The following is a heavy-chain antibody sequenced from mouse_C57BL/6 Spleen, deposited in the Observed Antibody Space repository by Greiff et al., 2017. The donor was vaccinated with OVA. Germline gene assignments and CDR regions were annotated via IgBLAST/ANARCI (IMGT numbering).Heavy chain of an antibody. CDR2: FYPGSGSI. D-gene: IGHD1-1*01. CDR1: GYTFTEYT. CDR3: ARREGVCYYGSSYWYFDV. V-gene: IGHV1-62-2*01. J-gene: IGHJ1*03. Sequence: QVQLQQSGAELAKPGASVKLSCKASGYTFTEYTIHWVKPRSGQGLEWIGWFYPGSGSIKYNEKFKDKATLTADKSSSTVYMELSRLTSEDSAVYFCARREGVCYYGSSYWYFDVWGTGATVTVSS.